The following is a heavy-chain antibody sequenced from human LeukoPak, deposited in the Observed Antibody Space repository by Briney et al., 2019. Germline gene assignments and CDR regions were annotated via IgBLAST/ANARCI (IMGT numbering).Heavy chain of an antibody. Sequence: PGGSLRLSCAASGFTFSSYAMSWARQAPGKGLEWVSAISGSGGSTYYADSVKGRFTISRDNSKNTLYLQMNSLRAEDTAVYYCARLVSVVVVPAEDYYYMDVWGKGTTVTVSS. D-gene: IGHD2-2*01. J-gene: IGHJ6*03. CDR3: ARLVSVVVVPAEDYYYMDV. CDR1: GFTFSSYA. CDR2: ISGSGGST. V-gene: IGHV3-23*01.